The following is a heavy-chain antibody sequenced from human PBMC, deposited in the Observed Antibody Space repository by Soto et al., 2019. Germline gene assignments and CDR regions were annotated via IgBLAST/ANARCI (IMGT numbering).Heavy chain of an antibody. CDR2: TDYNGNI. J-gene: IGHJ5*02. D-gene: IGHD4-17*01. CDR1: GGSVSSATDY. V-gene: IGHV4-61*01. CDR3: AGHSSYDREHCHYGFDH. Sequence: QVQLQESGPGLVKPSETLSLTCTVSGGSVSSATDYWTWIRQPPGKGLEWMGYTDYNGNIDRNPTLASGVPLPIDGSKNQVALTVSLATAPDTAVYSCAGHSSYDREHCHYGFDHCGRGSLVTVSS.